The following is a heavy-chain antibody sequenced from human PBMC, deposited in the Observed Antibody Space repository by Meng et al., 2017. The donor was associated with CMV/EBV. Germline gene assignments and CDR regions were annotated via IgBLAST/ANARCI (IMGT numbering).Heavy chain of an antibody. J-gene: IGHJ5*02. CDR3: AREIPQAWAS. CDR1: GVSVSSNY. Sequence: VESEGGLGMPWRSLRLSCTAFGVSVSSNYMSWVRQAPGKGLEWISIIYGSSNTYYGDSVKGRFTISRDNFRNTLYLQMNSLRAEDTAVYYCAREIPQAWASWGQGTLVTVSS. V-gene: IGHV3-66*01. D-gene: IGHD2-21*01. CDR2: IYGSSNT.